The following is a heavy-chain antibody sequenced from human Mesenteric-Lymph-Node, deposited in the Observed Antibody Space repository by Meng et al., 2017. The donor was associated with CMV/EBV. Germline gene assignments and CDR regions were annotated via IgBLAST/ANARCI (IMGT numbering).Heavy chain of an antibody. CDR2: TYYRSKWYN. D-gene: IGHD6-19*01. Sequence: SGSSGSNNRTSWGWIRQSPSRGLGWLGRTYYRSKWYNDYAVSVKSRITINPDTSKNQFSLQLNSVTPEDTAVYYCARELTAVAGLDYWGQGTLVTVSS. V-gene: IGHV6-1*01. J-gene: IGHJ4*02. CDR3: ARELTAVAGLDY. CDR1: GSSGSNNRTS.